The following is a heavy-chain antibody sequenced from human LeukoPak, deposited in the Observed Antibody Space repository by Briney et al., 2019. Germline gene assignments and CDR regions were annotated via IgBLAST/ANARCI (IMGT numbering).Heavy chain of an antibody. CDR3: ARPKNRENYWRAFDI. J-gene: IGHJ3*02. V-gene: IGHV3-23*01. Sequence: PGGSLRLSCAASGFTFTNYPMIWVRQAPGRGLTWVSGISGSGGSTYYADSVKGRFTISRDNPRSTLYLQMSSLRAEDTAVYYCARPKNRENYWRAFDIWGQGTMVTVSS. CDR1: GFTFTNYP. D-gene: IGHD1-7*01. CDR2: ISGSGGST.